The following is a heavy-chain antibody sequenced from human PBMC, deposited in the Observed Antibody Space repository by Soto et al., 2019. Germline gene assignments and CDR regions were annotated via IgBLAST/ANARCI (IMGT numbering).Heavy chain of an antibody. D-gene: IGHD5-12*01. CDR1: GGTFSSYA. V-gene: IGHV1-69*06. CDR2: IIPIFGTA. CDR3: ARGRSDGGYSGYDYGEYYYYYGMDV. J-gene: IGHJ6*02. Sequence: GASVKVSCKASGGTFSSYAISWVRQAPGQGLEWMGGIIPIFGTANYAQKFQGRVTITADKSTSTAYMELSSLRSEDTAVYYCARGRSDGGYSGYDYGEYYYYYGMDVWGQGTTVTVSS.